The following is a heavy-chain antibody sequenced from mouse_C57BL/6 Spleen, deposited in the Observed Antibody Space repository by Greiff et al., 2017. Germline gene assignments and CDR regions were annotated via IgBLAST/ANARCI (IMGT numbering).Heavy chain of an antibody. CDR1: GYTFTDYN. CDR3: ARSTVVARYWYFDV. Sequence: VQLQQSGPELVKPGASVKIPCKASGYTFTDYNMDWVKQSHGKSLEWIGDINPNNGGTIYNQKFKGKATLTVDKSSSTAYMELRSLTSEDTAVYYCARSTVVARYWYFDVWGTGTTVTVAS. D-gene: IGHD1-1*01. V-gene: IGHV1-18*01. J-gene: IGHJ1*03. CDR2: INPNNGGT.